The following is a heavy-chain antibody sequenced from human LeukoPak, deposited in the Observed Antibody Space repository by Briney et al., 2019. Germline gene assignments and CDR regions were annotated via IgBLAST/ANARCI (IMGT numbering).Heavy chain of an antibody. D-gene: IGHD6-19*01. CDR3: ARAWEQWPGTTAYFDY. J-gene: IGHJ4*02. V-gene: IGHV1-18*04. CDR2: ISTYNGNT. CDR1: GYTFTTYV. Sequence: ASVKVSCKVSGYTFTTYVISWVRQAPGQGLEWMGWISTYNGNTNYAQMLQGRVTMTTDASTNTAYMELRSLRSDDTAVYYCARAWEQWPGTTAYFDYWGQGTLVTVSS.